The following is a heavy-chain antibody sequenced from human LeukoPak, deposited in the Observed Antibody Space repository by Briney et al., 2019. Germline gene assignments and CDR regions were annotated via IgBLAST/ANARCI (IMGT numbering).Heavy chain of an antibody. V-gene: IGHV3-30*18. CDR2: ISYDGSNK. J-gene: IGHJ3*02. Sequence: PGRSLRLSCAASGFTFSSYGMHWVRQAPGKGLEWVAVISYDGSNKYYADSVKGRFTISRDNSKNTLYLQMNSLRAEDTAVYYCAKERGSYDAFDIWGQGTMVTVSS. D-gene: IGHD1-26*01. CDR1: GFTFSSYG. CDR3: AKERGSYDAFDI.